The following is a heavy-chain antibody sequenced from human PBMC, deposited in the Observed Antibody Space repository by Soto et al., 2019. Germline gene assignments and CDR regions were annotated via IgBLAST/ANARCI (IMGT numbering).Heavy chain of an antibody. D-gene: IGHD7-27*01. J-gene: IGHJ5*02. CDR3: TRRWGSTNLASLGP. CDR2: FNSRGST. CDR1: GASISSNSYY. V-gene: IGHV4-39*01. Sequence: SETLSLTCTVSGASISSNSYYWGWIRQPPGKGLEWIGSFNSRGSTFYSPSLKSRATISADTSKNQFSLELTSVTVADTALYFCTRRWGSTNLASLGPWGKGIRATVSS.